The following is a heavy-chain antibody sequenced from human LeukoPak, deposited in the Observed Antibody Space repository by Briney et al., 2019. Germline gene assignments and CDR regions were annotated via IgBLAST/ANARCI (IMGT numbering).Heavy chain of an antibody. J-gene: IGHJ5*02. CDR2: IIPIFGTA. V-gene: IGHV1-69*13. CDR3: ARDRYSNYDWFDP. D-gene: IGHD4-11*01. Sequence: SVKVSCKASGGTFSSYAISWVRQAPGQGLEWMGGIIPIFGTANYAQKFQGRVTITADESTSTAYMELSSLRSEETAVYYCARDRYSNYDWFDPWGQGTLVTVSS. CDR1: GGTFSSYA.